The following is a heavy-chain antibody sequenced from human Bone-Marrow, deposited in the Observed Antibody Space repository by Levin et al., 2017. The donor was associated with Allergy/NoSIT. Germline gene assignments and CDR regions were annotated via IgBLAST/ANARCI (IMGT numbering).Heavy chain of an antibody. CDR3: AKDGGVGATPRHFDS. D-gene: IGHD1-26*01. V-gene: IGHV3-23*01. CDR1: GFTMRNYV. J-gene: IGHJ4*02. Sequence: HPGGSLRLSCGASGFTMRNYVMTWVRQAPGKGLEWVSSISGSGGTAFYADSVKGRFTISRDNSRNTLYLQMNSLSAEDTAVYFCAKDGGVGATPRHFDSWGQGTLITVSS. CDR2: ISGSGGTA.